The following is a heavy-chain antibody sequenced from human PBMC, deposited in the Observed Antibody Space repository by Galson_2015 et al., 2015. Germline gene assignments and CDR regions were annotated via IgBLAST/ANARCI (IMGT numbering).Heavy chain of an antibody. D-gene: IGHD4-11*01. CDR3: ARPLTTVTQFDS. V-gene: IGHV3-30*01. CDR1: GFPFRIYA. CDR2: ISYDGNDK. J-gene: IGHJ4*02. Sequence: SLRLSCAASGFPFRIYAMHWVRQAPGKGPEWVAVISYDGNDKYYADSVKGRFTISRDNSKNTLYLQMNSLRAEDTAVYCCARPLTTVTQFDSWGQGTLVTVSS.